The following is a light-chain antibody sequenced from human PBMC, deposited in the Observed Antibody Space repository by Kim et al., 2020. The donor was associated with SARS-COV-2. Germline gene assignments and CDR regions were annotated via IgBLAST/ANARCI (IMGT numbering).Light chain of an antibody. CDR2: RNN. V-gene: IGLV1-47*01. Sequence: QSVLTQPPSASGTPGQRVTISCSGSSSNIGSNYVYWYQQLPGTAPKLLIFRNNQRPSGVPDRFSCSKSRTSASLAISWLRSEDEADYYCAAWDDSLSGPVFGGGTQLTVL. CDR1: SSNIGSNY. J-gene: IGLJ2*01. CDR3: AAWDDSLSGPV.